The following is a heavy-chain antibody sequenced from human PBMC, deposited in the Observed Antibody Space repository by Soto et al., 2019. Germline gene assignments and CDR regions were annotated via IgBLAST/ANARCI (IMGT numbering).Heavy chain of an antibody. J-gene: IGHJ6*02. Sequence: EVQLVESGGGLVQPGGSLRLSCAASGFTFSSYWMHWVRQAPGNGLVWLSRINSDGSSATYADSVKGRFTISRDKAKSTLYLQMNSLRAEDTAMYYRAIAPRNGMDAWGQGITVTVSS. CDR2: INSDGSSA. V-gene: IGHV3-74*01. CDR3: AIAPRNGMDA. CDR1: GFTFSSYW.